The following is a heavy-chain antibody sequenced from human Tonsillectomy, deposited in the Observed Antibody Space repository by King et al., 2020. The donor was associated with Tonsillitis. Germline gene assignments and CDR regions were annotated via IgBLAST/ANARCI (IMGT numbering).Heavy chain of an antibody. Sequence: VQLVESGGGVVQPGRSLRLSCAASGFTFSSYGMHWVRQAPGKGLEWVAVISYDGSNLYYADSVKGRFSISRDNSKKTLYLQMSSLRAEDTAFYYCAKCLHDWADYAIEAYSYGLDVWGQGTTVTVSS. CDR1: GFTFSSYG. CDR3: AKCLHDWADYAIEAYSYGLDV. V-gene: IGHV3-30*18. CDR2: ISYDGSNL. D-gene: IGHD3-16*01. J-gene: IGHJ6*02.